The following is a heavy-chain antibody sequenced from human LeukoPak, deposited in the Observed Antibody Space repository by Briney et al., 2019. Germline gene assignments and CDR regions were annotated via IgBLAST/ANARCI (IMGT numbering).Heavy chain of an antibody. CDR2: IIPIFGTA. Sequence: ASVKVSCKASRGTFSSYAISWVRQAPGQGLEWMGGIIPIFGTANYAQKFQGRVTITADESTSTAYMELSSLRSEDTAVYYCARARPAPYCSSTSCQTPYYYYYYGMDVWGQGTTVTVSS. V-gene: IGHV1-69*13. CDR3: ARARPAPYCSSTSCQTPYYYYYYGMDV. CDR1: RGTFSSYA. J-gene: IGHJ6*02. D-gene: IGHD2-2*01.